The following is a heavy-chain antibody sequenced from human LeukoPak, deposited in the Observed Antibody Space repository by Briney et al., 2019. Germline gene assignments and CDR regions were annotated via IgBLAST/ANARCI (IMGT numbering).Heavy chain of an antibody. CDR3: AEALGYCSGGSCYSRDL. Sequence: GGSLRLSCAASGFTFSSYGMSWVRQAPGKGLEWVSAISGSGGSTYYADSVKGRFTISRDNSKNTLYLQMNSLRAEDTAVYYCAEALGYCSGGSCYSRDLWGQGTLVTVSS. V-gene: IGHV3-23*01. CDR1: GFTFSSYG. J-gene: IGHJ5*02. CDR2: ISGSGGST. D-gene: IGHD2-15*01.